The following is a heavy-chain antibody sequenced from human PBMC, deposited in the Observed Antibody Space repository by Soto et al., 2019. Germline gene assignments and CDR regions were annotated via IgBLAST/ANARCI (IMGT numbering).Heavy chain of an antibody. CDR2: ISGSGGST. Sequence: AGGSLRLSCAASGFTFSSYAMSWVRQAPGKGLEWVSAISGSGGSTYYADSVKGRFTISRDNSKNTLYLQMNSLRAEDTAVYYCAKDHGGSGWFINWFDPWGQGSVVTVSS. CDR3: AKDHGGSGWFINWFDP. D-gene: IGHD6-19*01. J-gene: IGHJ5*02. CDR1: GFTFSSYA. V-gene: IGHV3-23*01.